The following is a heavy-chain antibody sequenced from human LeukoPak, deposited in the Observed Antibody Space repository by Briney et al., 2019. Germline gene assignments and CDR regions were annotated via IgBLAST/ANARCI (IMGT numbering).Heavy chain of an antibody. CDR2: IYYSGST. V-gene: IGHV4-61*01. D-gene: IGHD2-2*01. CDR3: ARDGGYCSSTSCSEIGWFDP. CDR1: GGSVSSGSYY. J-gene: IGHJ5*02. Sequence: SETLSLTCTVSGGSVSSGSYYWSWIRQPPGKGLEWIGYIYYSGSTNYNPSLKSRVTISVDTSKNQFSLKLSSVTAADTAVYYCARDGGYCSSTSCSEIGWFDPWGQGTLVTVSS.